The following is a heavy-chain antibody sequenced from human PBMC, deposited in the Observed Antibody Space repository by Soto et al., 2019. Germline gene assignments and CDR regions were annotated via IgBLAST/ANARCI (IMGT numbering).Heavy chain of an antibody. CDR3: ARQSQMTTMTYYFDY. Sequence: SETLSLTCTVSGFSISSGAYYLSWIRQHPGKGLEWIGYIYYSGSTYYNPSLKSRLTISVDTSKNQFSLKLNSVTAADTAVYYCARQSQMTTMTYYFDYWGQGTLVTVSS. CDR1: GFSISSGAYY. J-gene: IGHJ4*02. CDR2: IYYSGST. V-gene: IGHV4-31*03. D-gene: IGHD4-17*01.